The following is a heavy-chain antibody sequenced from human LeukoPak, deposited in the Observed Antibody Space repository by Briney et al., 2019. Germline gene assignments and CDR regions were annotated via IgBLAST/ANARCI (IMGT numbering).Heavy chain of an antibody. Sequence: SETLSLTCTVSGYSISSGYYWSWIRQPPGKGLEWIGSIYHSGSTYYNPSLKSRVTISVDTSKNQFSLKLSSVTAADTAVYYCARDGYDFWSGYRPSYYFDYWGQGTLVTVSS. CDR3: ARDGYDFWSGYRPSYYFDY. CDR2: IYHSGST. D-gene: IGHD3-3*01. V-gene: IGHV4-38-2*02. J-gene: IGHJ4*02. CDR1: GYSISSGYY.